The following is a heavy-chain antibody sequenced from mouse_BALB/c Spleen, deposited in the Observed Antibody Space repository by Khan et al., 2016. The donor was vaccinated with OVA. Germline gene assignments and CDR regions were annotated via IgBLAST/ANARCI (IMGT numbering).Heavy chain of an antibody. Sequence: VQLQESGAELARPGASVKLSCKASGFTFTDYYINWVKQRTGQGLEWIGEISPGSGDAYYNEKFKGKGTLTADKSSSTAYMQLISLTSEASAVYFWARRNYFGYTFADWGQGTLVTVSA. CDR2: ISPGSGDA. J-gene: IGHJ3*01. CDR1: GFTFTDYY. V-gene: IGHV1-77*01. CDR3: ARRNYFGYTFAD. D-gene: IGHD1-2*01.